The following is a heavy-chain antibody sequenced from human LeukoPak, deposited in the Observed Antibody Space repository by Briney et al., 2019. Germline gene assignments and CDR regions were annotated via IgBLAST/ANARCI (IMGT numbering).Heavy chain of an antibody. Sequence: GGSLRLSCAASGFTVSSNYMSWVRQAPGEGLEWVSVIYSGGSTYYADSVKGRFTISRDNSKNTLYLQMNSLRAEDAAVCYCARGTVITGTTAYYFDYWGQGTLVTVSS. CDR3: ARGTVITGTTAYYFDY. J-gene: IGHJ4*02. V-gene: IGHV3-53*01. D-gene: IGHD1-7*01. CDR2: IYSGGST. CDR1: GFTVSSNY.